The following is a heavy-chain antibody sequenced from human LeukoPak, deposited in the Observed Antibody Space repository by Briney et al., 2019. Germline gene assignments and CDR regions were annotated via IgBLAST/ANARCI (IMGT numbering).Heavy chain of an antibody. J-gene: IGHJ6*03. D-gene: IGHD4-17*01. CDR3: ARDTVTNPYYYYYYMDV. V-gene: IGHV3-48*01. CDR1: GFTFSSYE. CDR2: ISSSSSTI. Sequence: GGSLRLSCAASGFTFSSYEMNWVRQAPGKGLEWVSYISSSSSTIYYADSVKGRFTISRDNAKNSLYLQMNSLRAEDTAVYYCARDTVTNPYYYYYYMDVWGKGTTVTVSS.